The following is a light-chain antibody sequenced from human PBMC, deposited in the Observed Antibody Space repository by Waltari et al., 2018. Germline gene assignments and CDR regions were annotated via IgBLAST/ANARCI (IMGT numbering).Light chain of an antibody. Sequence: ETVMTQSPATLSVSPGEGATLSCRASESVSTKLACYQRKSGQAPRLLIYGASTRATGIPARFSGTGSGTEFTLTVSSLQSEDFALYYCQQYSNWPPTFGQGTKVDIK. CDR3: QQYSNWPPT. CDR1: ESVSTK. V-gene: IGKV3-15*01. CDR2: GAS. J-gene: IGKJ1*01.